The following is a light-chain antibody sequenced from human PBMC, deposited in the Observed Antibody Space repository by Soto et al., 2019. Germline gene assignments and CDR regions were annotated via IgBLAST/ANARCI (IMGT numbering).Light chain of an antibody. CDR1: SSDIGGYNY. J-gene: IGLJ1*01. CDR2: DVT. V-gene: IGLV2-14*03. CDR3: SSYRSSSTLGV. Sequence: QSALTQPASVSGSPGQSITISCTGTSSDIGGYNYVSWYQQHPGKAPKLMIYDVTNRPSGVSNRFSGSKSGNTASLTISGRQAEDEADYYCSSYRSSSTLGVFGTGTKLTVL.